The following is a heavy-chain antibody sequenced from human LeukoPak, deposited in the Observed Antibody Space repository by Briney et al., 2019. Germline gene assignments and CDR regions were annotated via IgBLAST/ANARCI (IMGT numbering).Heavy chain of an antibody. Sequence: ETLSLTCAVYGGSFSGYYWSWIRQAPGKGLEWVSSISSSSSYIYYADSVKGRFTISRDNAKNSLYLQMNSLRAEDTAVYYCARDAVAGFDYWGQGTLVTVSS. CDR1: GGSFSGYY. J-gene: IGHJ4*02. CDR3: ARDAVAGFDY. D-gene: IGHD6-19*01. CDR2: ISSSSSYI. V-gene: IGHV3-21*01.